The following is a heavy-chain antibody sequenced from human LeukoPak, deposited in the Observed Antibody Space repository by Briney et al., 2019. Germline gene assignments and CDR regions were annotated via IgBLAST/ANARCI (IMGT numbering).Heavy chain of an antibody. CDR3: TSLPLMIVVAGDAFDI. J-gene: IGHJ3*02. CDR2: ISSSSSSYI. CDR1: GFTFSSYS. D-gene: IGHD3-22*01. V-gene: IGHV3-21*06. Sequence: GGSLRLSCAASGFTFSSYSMNWVRQAPGKGLEWVSSISSSSSSYISYADSVKGRFTISRDNAKNSLYLQMNSLRAEDTAVYYCTSLPLMIVVAGDAFDIWGQGTMVTVSS.